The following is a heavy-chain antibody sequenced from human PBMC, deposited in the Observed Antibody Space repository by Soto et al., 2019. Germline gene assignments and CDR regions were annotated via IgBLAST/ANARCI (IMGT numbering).Heavy chain of an antibody. Sequence: QVQLVESGGGVVQPGGSLRLSCAASGFSFSSYGMHWVRQAPGKGLEWVAVIWNDSSNKLYPDSVRGRFTISRDNSKSTLVLQRNSLRAEDTAVYYCATSNWNFFDYWGQGALVTVSS. CDR2: IWNDSSNK. V-gene: IGHV3-33*03. J-gene: IGHJ4*02. CDR3: ATSNWNFFDY. CDR1: GFSFSSYG. D-gene: IGHD1-20*01.